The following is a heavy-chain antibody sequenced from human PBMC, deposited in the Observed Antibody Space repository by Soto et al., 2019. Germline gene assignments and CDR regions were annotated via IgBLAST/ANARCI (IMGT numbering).Heavy chain of an antibody. CDR2: IYYSGST. Sequence: PSETLSLTCTVSGGSISSHYWSWIRQPPGKGLEWIGYIYYSGSTNYNPSLKSRVTISVDTSKNQFSLKLSSVTAADTAVYYCARGGSPQTNWFDPWGQGTLVTSPQ. CDR3: ARGGSPQTNWFDP. V-gene: IGHV4-59*11. CDR1: GGSISSHY. J-gene: IGHJ5*02. D-gene: IGHD6-13*01.